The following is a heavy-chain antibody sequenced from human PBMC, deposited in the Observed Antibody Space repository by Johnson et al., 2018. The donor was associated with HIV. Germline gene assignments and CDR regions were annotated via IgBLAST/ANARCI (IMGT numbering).Heavy chain of an antibody. V-gene: IGHV3-74*01. Sequence: VQLVESGGGLVQPGGSLRLSCAASGFTFSSYWMHWVRQAPGKGLVWVSRINSDGSGTSHADSVKGRFTISRDNSKNTLYLQMNSLRVEDTAVYYCAKTSRGSSWFDAFDIWGQGTMVTVSS. CDR1: GFTFSSYW. CDR2: INSDGSGT. D-gene: IGHD6-13*01. CDR3: AKTSRGSSWFDAFDI. J-gene: IGHJ3*02.